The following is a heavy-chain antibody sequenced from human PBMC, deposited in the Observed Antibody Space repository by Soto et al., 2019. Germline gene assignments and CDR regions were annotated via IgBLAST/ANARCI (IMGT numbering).Heavy chain of an antibody. D-gene: IGHD2-2*02. CDR1: GWSLSIYS. Sequence: RSSVKVSFNASGWSLSIYSISWGRQAPVRGLEGMGGSIPIFGTANYAQKFQGWVTMTRDTSISTAYMELSRLRSDDTAVYYCARSLTEGYCTITGCYTRPLYGMDVWGQGTSVTVSS. V-gene: IGHV1-69*05. J-gene: IGHJ6*02. CDR3: ARSLTEGYCTITGCYTRPLYGMDV. CDR2: SIPIFGTA.